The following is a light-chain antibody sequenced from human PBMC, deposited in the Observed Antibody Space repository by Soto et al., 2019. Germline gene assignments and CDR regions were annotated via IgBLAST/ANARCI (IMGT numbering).Light chain of an antibody. CDR2: GND. Sequence: QSVLTQPPSVSGAPGQRVTISCTGSSSNIGAGYDVHWYRQLLGTAPKLLIYGNDNRPSGVPDRFSGSKSGTSASLAITGLQAEDEADYYCQSYDSSLSAYYVFGTGTKVTVL. V-gene: IGLV1-40*01. J-gene: IGLJ1*01. CDR3: QSYDSSLSAYYV. CDR1: SSNIGAGYD.